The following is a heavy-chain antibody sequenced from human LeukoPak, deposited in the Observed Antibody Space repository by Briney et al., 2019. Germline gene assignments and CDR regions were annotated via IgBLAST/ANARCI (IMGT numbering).Heavy chain of an antibody. Sequence: GGSLRLSCAASGFNFANHAMSWVRQTPGKGLEWVSAISGGGDITYYADSVKGRFTISRDNSKDTLFLQMHSLRPGDTAVYYCASVYIYFDYWGQGTLVTVSS. CDR1: GFNFANHA. CDR3: ASVYIYFDY. D-gene: IGHD5/OR15-5a*01. J-gene: IGHJ4*02. CDR2: ISGGGDIT. V-gene: IGHV3-23*01.